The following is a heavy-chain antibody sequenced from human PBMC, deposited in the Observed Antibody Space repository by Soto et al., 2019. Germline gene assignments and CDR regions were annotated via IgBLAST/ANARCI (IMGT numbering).Heavy chain of an antibody. CDR1: GGSIRSGDYC. D-gene: IGHD6-13*01. J-gene: IGHJ4*02. CDR3: AREIMAADHFDY. V-gene: IGHV4-30-4*01. CDR2: VHYSGNT. Sequence: QIQLHESGPGLVKPSQTLSLTCTVSGGSIRSGDYCWSWIRQTPERGLEWCGYVHYSGNTFYNPSLKSRATVSLDTSRNQFSLNLSSVTAADSAVYYCAREIMAADHFDYWGQGALVTVSS.